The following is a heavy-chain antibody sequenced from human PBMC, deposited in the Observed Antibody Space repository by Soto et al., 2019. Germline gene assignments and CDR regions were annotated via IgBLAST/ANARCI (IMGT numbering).Heavy chain of an antibody. J-gene: IGHJ3*01. Sequence: QVQLVQSGADVKKPGASVKLSCKASGYTFMHYDIGWVRQAPGQGPEWLGRISPSTGKADYPQKFQGRVTMTTDTSTNTAYMEMRSLRPDDTAVYYCARDQTKWLTDAYDLWGQGTMVTVSS. D-gene: IGHD2-8*01. V-gene: IGHV1-18*01. CDR1: GYTFMHYD. CDR3: ARDQTKWLTDAYDL. CDR2: ISPSTGKA.